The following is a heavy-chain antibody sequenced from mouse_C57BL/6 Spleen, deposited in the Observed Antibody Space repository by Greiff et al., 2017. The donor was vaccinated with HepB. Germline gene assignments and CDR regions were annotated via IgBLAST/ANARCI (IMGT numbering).Heavy chain of an antibody. CDR1: GFTFTDYY. Sequence: EVKRVESGGGLVQPGGSLSLSCAASGFTFTDYYMSWVRQPPGKALEWLGFIRNKANGYTTEYSASVKGRFTISRDNSQSILYLHMNALRAEDSATYYCARSLDSSGYWFAYWGQGTLVTVSA. CDR3: ARSLDSSGYWFAY. CDR2: IRNKANGYTT. D-gene: IGHD3-2*02. V-gene: IGHV7-3*01. J-gene: IGHJ3*01.